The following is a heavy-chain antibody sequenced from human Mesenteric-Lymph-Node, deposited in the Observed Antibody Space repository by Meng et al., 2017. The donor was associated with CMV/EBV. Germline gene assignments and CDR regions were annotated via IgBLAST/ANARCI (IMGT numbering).Heavy chain of an antibody. CDR2: IYHNGGT. D-gene: IGHD1-1*01. CDR1: DGSINIYPW. Sequence: LPCPVSDGSINIYPWWSWVRQTPGKGLEWIGEIYHNGGTNYNPSLKSRVTISIDKSKDQLSLKLSSVTAADTAVYYCAKNAAWNLEYWGQGTLVTVSS. J-gene: IGHJ4*02. CDR3: AKNAAWNLEY. V-gene: IGHV4-4*02.